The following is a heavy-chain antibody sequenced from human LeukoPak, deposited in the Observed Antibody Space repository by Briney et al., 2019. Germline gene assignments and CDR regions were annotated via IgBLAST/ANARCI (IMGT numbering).Heavy chain of an antibody. J-gene: IGHJ3*02. CDR3: ARDMRDSSGYYFTPPAYAFDI. CDR1: GFSFSSYW. Sequence: PGGSLRLSCAASGFSFSSYWMSWVRQAPGKGLEWVANIKQDGSEKYYVDSVKGRFTISRDNAKNSLYLQMNSLRAEDTAVYYYARDMRDSSGYYFTPPAYAFDIWGQGTMVTVSS. V-gene: IGHV3-7*03. CDR2: IKQDGSEK. D-gene: IGHD3-22*01.